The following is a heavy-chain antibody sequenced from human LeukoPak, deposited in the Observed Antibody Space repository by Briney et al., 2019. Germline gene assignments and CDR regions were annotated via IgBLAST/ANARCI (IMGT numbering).Heavy chain of an antibody. Sequence: GGSLRLSCAAYGFTFSSYAMSWVRQAPGKGLEWVSVFTASGGSTKYEDSVKGRFTISRDNSKNTLYLQMNSLRAEDTAVYYCAKDAVAPGSGGDYFDYWGQGTLVTVSS. D-gene: IGHD3-10*01. V-gene: IGHV3-23*01. CDR2: FTASGGST. CDR3: AKDAVAPGSGGDYFDY. J-gene: IGHJ4*02. CDR1: GFTFSSYA.